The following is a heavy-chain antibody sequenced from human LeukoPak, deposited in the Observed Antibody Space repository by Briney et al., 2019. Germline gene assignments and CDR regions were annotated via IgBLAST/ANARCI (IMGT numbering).Heavy chain of an antibody. V-gene: IGHV4-4*02. Sequence: SETLSLTCAVSGGSISSTNWWRWVRQPPGKGLEWIGEVDHSGSTKYNPALKSRVTISVDKSKNQFSLRLTSVTAADTAVYYCARVHKYCSGISCYRFDPWGQGTLVTVSS. D-gene: IGHD2-2*01. CDR3: ARVHKYCSGISCYRFDP. CDR2: VDHSGST. J-gene: IGHJ5*02. CDR1: GGSISSTNW.